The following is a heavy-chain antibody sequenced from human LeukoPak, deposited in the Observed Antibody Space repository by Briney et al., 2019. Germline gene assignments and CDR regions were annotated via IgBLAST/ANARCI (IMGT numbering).Heavy chain of an antibody. CDR3: ARRGSGWELFDY. Sequence: PSETLSLTCTVSGGSISSYYWSWIRQPPGKGLEWIGYIYYSGSTNYNPSLKSRVTISVDTSKNQFSLKLSSVTAADTAVYYCARRGSGWELFDYWGQGTLVTVSS. V-gene: IGHV4-59*08. J-gene: IGHJ4*02. D-gene: IGHD6-19*01. CDR1: GGSISSYY. CDR2: IYYSGST.